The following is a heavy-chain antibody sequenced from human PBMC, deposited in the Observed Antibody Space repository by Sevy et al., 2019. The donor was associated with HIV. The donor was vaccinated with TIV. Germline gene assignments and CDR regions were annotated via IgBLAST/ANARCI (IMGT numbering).Heavy chain of an antibody. Sequence: SQTLSLTCAISGDSVSSNSAAWNWIRQSPSRGLEWLGRTYYRSKWYNDYAVSVKSRITINPDTSKNQFSLQLTSVTPEDTAVYYCARADYYGSGSSYYYYGMDVWGQGTTVTVSS. CDR3: ARADYYGSGSSYYYYGMDV. D-gene: IGHD3-10*01. CDR2: TYYRSKWYN. CDR1: GDSVSSNSAA. V-gene: IGHV6-1*01. J-gene: IGHJ6*02.